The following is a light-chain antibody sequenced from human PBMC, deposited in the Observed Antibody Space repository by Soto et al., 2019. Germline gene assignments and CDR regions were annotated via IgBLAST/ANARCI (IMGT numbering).Light chain of an antibody. CDR2: SNN. Sequence: QAVVTQPPSASGTPGQRVTISCSGSSSNIGSNTVNWYQQLPGTAPKLLIYSNNQRPSGVPDRFSGSKSGTSASLAISGLASEDQADYYCAAWDDSLKGVFGRGTQLTVL. CDR3: AAWDDSLKGV. V-gene: IGLV1-44*01. J-gene: IGLJ2*01. CDR1: SSNIGSNT.